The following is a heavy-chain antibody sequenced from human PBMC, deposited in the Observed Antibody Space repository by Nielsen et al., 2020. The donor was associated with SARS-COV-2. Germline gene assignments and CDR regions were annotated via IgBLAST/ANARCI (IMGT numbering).Heavy chain of an antibody. CDR3: ARSPFHRSSWYGMDV. CDR1: GFSFNTYS. Sequence: GESLKISCVASGFSFNTYSMNWVRQAPGKGLEWVSYISGGSATIYYADSVKGRFTISRDNVKNSLYLQLSGLSAEDTAVYYCARSPFHRSSWYGMDVWGQGTTVTVSS. D-gene: IGHD6-13*01. CDR2: ISGGSATI. V-gene: IGHV3-48*01. J-gene: IGHJ6*02.